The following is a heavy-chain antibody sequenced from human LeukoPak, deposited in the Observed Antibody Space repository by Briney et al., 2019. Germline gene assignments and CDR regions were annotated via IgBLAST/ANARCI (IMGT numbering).Heavy chain of an antibody. D-gene: IGHD3-22*01. CDR3: AKGDYYYDSSGYLFDY. CDR1: GFTFRDHG. J-gene: IGHJ4*02. Sequence: GGSLRLSCVVSGFTFRDHGMHWVRQAPGKGLEWVTQIWSDGSHTYYADSVKGRFTISRDNSKNTLYLQMNSLRAEDTAVYYCAKGDYYYDSSGYLFDYWGQGTLVTVSS. CDR2: IWSDGSHT. V-gene: IGHV3-33*06.